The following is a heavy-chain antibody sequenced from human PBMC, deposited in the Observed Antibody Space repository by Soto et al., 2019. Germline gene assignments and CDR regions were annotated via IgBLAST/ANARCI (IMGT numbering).Heavy chain of an antibody. CDR2: INSDGSAT. D-gene: IGHD2-2*01. Sequence: PGGSLRLSCAASGFTFNSFWMHWVRQTPGKGLEWVSRINSDGSATSYADSVKGRFSISRDNAKNTLYLQLNSLRAEDTAMYYCTRVSSLYQLLGWFDPWGQGTLVTVSS. J-gene: IGHJ5*02. CDR3: TRVSSLYQLLGWFDP. V-gene: IGHV3-74*01. CDR1: GFTFNSFW.